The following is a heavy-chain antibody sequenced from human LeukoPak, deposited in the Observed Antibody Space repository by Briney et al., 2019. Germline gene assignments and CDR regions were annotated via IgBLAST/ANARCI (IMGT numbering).Heavy chain of an antibody. CDR3: ARHSGYSYGYAYYYYYMDV. CDR1: GGSVSSTTYY. CDR2: VYYTGST. D-gene: IGHD5-18*01. J-gene: IGHJ6*03. V-gene: IGHV4-39*01. Sequence: SETLSLTCTVSGGSVSSTTYYWGWIRQPPGGGLEWIANVYYTGSTYCNPSLKSRVTMSVDTSKNQFSLTMTSVTAADTAVYYCARHSGYSYGYAYYYYYMDVWGKGTTVTVSS.